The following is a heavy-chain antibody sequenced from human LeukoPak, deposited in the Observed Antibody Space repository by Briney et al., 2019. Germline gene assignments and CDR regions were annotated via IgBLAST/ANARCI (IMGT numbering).Heavy chain of an antibody. CDR3: ASSPPFYYYDSSGYRDAFDI. CDR2: IYYSGST. V-gene: IGHV4-59*01. Sequence: SETLSLTCTVSGGSISSYYWSWIRQPPGKGLEWIGYIYYSGSTNYNPSLKSRVTISVDTSKNQFSLKLSSVTAADTAVYYCASSPPFYYYDSSGYRDAFDIWGQGTMVTVSS. J-gene: IGHJ3*02. D-gene: IGHD3-22*01. CDR1: GGSISSYY.